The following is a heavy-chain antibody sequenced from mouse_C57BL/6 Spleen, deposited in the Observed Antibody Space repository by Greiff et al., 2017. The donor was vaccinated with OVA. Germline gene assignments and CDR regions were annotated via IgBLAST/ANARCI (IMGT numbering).Heavy chain of an antibody. V-gene: IGHV1-54*01. CDR3: ARSRFAY. Sequence: QVQLKQSGAELVRPGTSVKVSCKASGYAFTNYLIEWVKQRPGQGLEWIGVINPGSGGTNYNEKFKGKATLTADNSSSTAYMQLSSLTSEDSAVYFCARSRFAYWGQGTLVTVSA. CDR2: INPGSGGT. CDR1: GYAFTNYL. J-gene: IGHJ3*01.